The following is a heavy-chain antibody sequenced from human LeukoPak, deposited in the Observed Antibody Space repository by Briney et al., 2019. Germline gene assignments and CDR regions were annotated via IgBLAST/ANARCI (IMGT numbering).Heavy chain of an antibody. CDR3: ASGAGWLIDY. V-gene: IGHV4-4*08. Sequence: PSETLSLTCTVSGGHIDSFFWNWIRQPPGKGLEWIGYIDNSGSTKYSPSLKSRITMSRDTSKKHFSLKWTSVTSADTAMYYCASGAGWLIDYWGQGTLVSVSS. D-gene: IGHD6-19*01. J-gene: IGHJ4*02. CDR1: GGHIDSFF. CDR2: IDNSGST.